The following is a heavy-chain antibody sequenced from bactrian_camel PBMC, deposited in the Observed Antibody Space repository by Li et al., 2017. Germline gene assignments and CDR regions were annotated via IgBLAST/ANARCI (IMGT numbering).Heavy chain of an antibody. CDR1: AYTYSTYC. CDR3: AAGWSYGVETLLRRHYDY. V-gene: IGHV3S1*01. D-gene: IGHD1*01. CDR2: IVTLGGTT. Sequence: VQLVESGGGSVQAGGSLRLSCAASAYTYSTYCVGWFRQAPGKEREGVAAIVTLGGTTYYDDSVTGRFTISQDNAKKTTYLQMDHLRTEDTAIYYCAAGWSYGVETLLRRHYDYWGQGTQVTVS. J-gene: IGHJ4*01.